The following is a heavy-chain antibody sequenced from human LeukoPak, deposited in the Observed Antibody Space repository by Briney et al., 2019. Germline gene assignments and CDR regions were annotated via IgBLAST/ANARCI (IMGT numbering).Heavy chain of an antibody. D-gene: IGHD4-17*01. Sequence: QPGGSLRLSCAASGFTFSIYAMSCVRQAPGKGLEWVSAISGSGGSTYYADSVKGRFTISRDNSKNTLYLQMNSLRAEDTAVYYCAKKMTTVITFDYWGQGTLVTVSS. V-gene: IGHV3-23*01. CDR2: ISGSGGST. J-gene: IGHJ4*02. CDR1: GFTFSIYA. CDR3: AKKMTTVITFDY.